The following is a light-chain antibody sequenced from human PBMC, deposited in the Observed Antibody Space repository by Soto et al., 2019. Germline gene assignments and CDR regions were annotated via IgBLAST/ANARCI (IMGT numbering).Light chain of an antibody. CDR2: EVT. CDR1: GSDVGFYNY. Sequence: QSALTQPSSASGSPGESVTISCTGSGSDVGFYNYVSWYQQHPGKVPKLIIYEVTKRPSGVPDRFSGSKSGNTASLTVSGLQAEDEADYYCSSYAGTNNHHAFGTGTKLTVL. J-gene: IGLJ1*01. V-gene: IGLV2-8*01. CDR3: SSYAGTNNHHA.